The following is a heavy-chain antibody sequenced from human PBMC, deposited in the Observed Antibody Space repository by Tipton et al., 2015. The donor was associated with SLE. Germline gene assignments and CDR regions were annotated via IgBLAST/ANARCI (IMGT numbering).Heavy chain of an antibody. CDR3: ATEAYFHDSSGY. CDR2: ITRTNSHI. Sequence: SLRLSCAASGFTFSSYSMIWLRQAPGKGPEWVSSITRTNSHIYYADSVRGRFTISRDNAKNSLYLQMNSLRAEDTAVYHCATEAYFHDSSGYWGQGTLVTVSS. V-gene: IGHV3-21*03. CDR1: GFTFSSYS. J-gene: IGHJ4*02. D-gene: IGHD3-22*01.